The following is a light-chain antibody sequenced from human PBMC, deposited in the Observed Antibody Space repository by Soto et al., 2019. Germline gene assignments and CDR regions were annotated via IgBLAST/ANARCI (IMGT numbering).Light chain of an antibody. Sequence: SYELTQPPSVSVAPGKTARISCGGNNIGSKGVHWYQQKPGQAPVLVIYSDTDLPPVIPGRFSGSNSANMATLTISRVEAGDEADYYCQVWDSGSAHVLFGGGTKLTVL. CDR1: NIGSKG. V-gene: IGLV3-21*04. J-gene: IGLJ2*01. CDR2: SDT. CDR3: QVWDSGSAHVL.